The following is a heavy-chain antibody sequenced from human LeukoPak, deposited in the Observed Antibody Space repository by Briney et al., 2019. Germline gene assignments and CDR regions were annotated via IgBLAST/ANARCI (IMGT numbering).Heavy chain of an antibody. CDR3: AKPARGTSSSPSFDL. V-gene: IGHV4-59*01. CDR1: GGSISSYY. D-gene: IGHD6-6*01. Sequence: SETLSLTCTVSGGSISSYYWSWIRQPPGKGLEWIGYIYYSGSTNCNPSLKSRVTISVDTSKNQFSLKLSSVTAADTAVYYCAKPARGTSSSPSFDLGARGPLFIVS. J-gene: IGHJ2*01. CDR2: IYYSGST.